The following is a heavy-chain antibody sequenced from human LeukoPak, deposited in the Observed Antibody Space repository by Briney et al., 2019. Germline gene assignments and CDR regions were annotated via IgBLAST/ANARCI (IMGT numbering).Heavy chain of an antibody. J-gene: IGHJ4*02. CDR2: ISGGGGST. D-gene: IGHD1-26*01. CDR3: AKARSGSYLGPDY. V-gene: IGHV3-23*01. CDR1: GFTFSSYA. Sequence: GGSLRLSCAASGFTFSSYAMSWVRQAPGKGLEWVSAISGGGGSTYYADSVKGRSTISRDNSKNTLYLQMNSLRAEDTAVYYCAKARSGSYLGPDYWGQGTLVTVSS.